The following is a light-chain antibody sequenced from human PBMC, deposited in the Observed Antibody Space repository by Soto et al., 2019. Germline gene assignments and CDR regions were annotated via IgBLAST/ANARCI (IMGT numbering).Light chain of an antibody. J-gene: IGKJ2*01. CDR2: GPS. CDR3: QQFRRAPYT. V-gene: IGKV3-20*01. CDR1: QNVFNNY. Sequence: EIVLTQSPGTLSLSPGERATLSCRASQNVFNNYLVWDQQKPGQAPSLVIYGPSSRSTGIPDRFSGSGSGTDFTLTISRLEPEDLAVYYCQQFRRAPYTFGQGTKLEIK.